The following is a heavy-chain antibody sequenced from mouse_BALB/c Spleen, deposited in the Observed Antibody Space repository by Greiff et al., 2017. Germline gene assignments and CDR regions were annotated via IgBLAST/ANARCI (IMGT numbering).Heavy chain of an antibody. Sequence: EVKLMESGGGLVKPGGSLKLSCAASGFAFSSYDMSWVRQTPEKRLEWVAYISSGGGSTYYPDTVKGRFTISRDNAKNTLYLQMSSLKSEDTAMYYCARQAYYGNYNWYFDVWGAGTTVTVSS. J-gene: IGHJ1*01. CDR2: ISSGGGST. CDR1: GFAFSSYD. V-gene: IGHV5-12-1*01. CDR3: ARQAYYGNYNWYFDV. D-gene: IGHD2-10*01.